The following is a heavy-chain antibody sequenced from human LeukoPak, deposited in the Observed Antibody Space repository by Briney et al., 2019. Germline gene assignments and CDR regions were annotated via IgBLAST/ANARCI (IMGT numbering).Heavy chain of an antibody. CDR3: ARKSRLGYYFDY. CDR2: IYSGGNT. D-gene: IGHD7-27*01. J-gene: IGHJ4*02. CDR1: GFTVSSNY. V-gene: IGHV3-53*01. Sequence: PGGSLRLSGAASGFTVSSNYMSWARQAPGKGLEWVSVIYSGGNTYYADSVKGRFTISRDNSKNTLYLQMITLRAEDTAVYYCARKSRLGYYFDYWGQGTLVTVSS.